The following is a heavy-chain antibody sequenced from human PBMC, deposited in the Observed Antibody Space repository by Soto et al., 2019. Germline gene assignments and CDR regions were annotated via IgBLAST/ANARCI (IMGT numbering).Heavy chain of an antibody. Sequence: ASVKVSCKASGYTFTSYYMHWVRQAPGQGLEWMGIINPSGGSTSYAQKFQGRVTMTRDTSTSTAYMELRSLRSDDTAVYYCARDLKDRITIFGVAKAGVDYWGQGTLVTVSS. CDR3: ARDLKDRITIFGVAKAGVDY. V-gene: IGHV1-46*01. D-gene: IGHD3-3*01. CDR2: INPSGGST. J-gene: IGHJ4*02. CDR1: GYTFTSYY.